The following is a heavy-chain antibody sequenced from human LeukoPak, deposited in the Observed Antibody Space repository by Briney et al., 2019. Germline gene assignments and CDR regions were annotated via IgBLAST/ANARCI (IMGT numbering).Heavy chain of an antibody. Sequence: PSETLSLTCAVSGYSISSGYYWGWIRPPPGKGLEWIGSIYHSGSTYYNPSLKSRVTISVDTSKNQFSLKLSSVTAADTAVYYCARDSGGSYHYYFDYWGQGTLVTVSS. D-gene: IGHD1-26*01. CDR3: ARDSGGSYHYYFDY. J-gene: IGHJ4*02. V-gene: IGHV4-38-2*02. CDR1: GYSISSGYY. CDR2: IYHSGST.